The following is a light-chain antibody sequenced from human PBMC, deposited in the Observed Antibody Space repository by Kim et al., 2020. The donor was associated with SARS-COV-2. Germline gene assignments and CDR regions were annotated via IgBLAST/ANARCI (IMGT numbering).Light chain of an antibody. Sequence: ASVGERVTITCRTSRSISSWLAWYQQKPGKAPKVLIYKASSLEGGVPSRFSGSGSGTEFTLTITSLQPDDFATYYCQQYNSYPLTFGGGTKVDIK. CDR3: QQYNSYPLT. CDR1: RSISSW. CDR2: KAS. V-gene: IGKV1-5*03. J-gene: IGKJ4*01.